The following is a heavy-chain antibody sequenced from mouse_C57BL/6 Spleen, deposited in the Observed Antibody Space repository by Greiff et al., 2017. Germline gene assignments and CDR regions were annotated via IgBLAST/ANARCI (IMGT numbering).Heavy chain of an antibody. Sequence: EVQVVESGGGLVKPGGSLKLSCAASGFTFSDYGMHWVRQAPEKGLEWVAYISSGSSTIYYADTVKGRYTISRDNAKNTLFLQMTSLRSEDAAMYYCAYGNYGAYWGQGTSVTVSS. D-gene: IGHD2-1*01. J-gene: IGHJ4*01. CDR2: ISSGSSTI. V-gene: IGHV5-17*01. CDR3: AYGNYGAY. CDR1: GFTFSDYG.